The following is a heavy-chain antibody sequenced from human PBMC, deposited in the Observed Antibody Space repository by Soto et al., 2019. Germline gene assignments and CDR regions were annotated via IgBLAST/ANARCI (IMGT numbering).Heavy chain of an antibody. D-gene: IGHD2-2*01. Sequence: GGSLRLSCAVSGFTFSNYWMSWARQAPGKGLEWVAIIKEDGSEKYYVESVKGRFTVSRDNAKNSMYLQMNSLRVEDTAVYYCASPSRSYTFSYWGQGALVTVSS. CDR2: IKEDGSEK. CDR3: ASPSRSYTFSY. V-gene: IGHV3-7*01. J-gene: IGHJ4*02. CDR1: GFTFSNYW.